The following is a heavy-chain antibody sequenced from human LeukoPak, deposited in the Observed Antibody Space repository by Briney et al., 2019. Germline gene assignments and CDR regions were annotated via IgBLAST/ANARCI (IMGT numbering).Heavy chain of an antibody. CDR3: ARTDYGSGSDIDY. V-gene: IGHV3-21*01. Sequence: GESLRLSCAASGFTFSSYSMNWVRQAPGKGLEWVSSISSSSSYIYYADSVRGRFTISRDNAKNSLYLQMNSLRAEDTAVYYCARTDYGSGSDIDYWGQGTLVTVSS. J-gene: IGHJ4*02. D-gene: IGHD3-10*01. CDR2: ISSSSSYI. CDR1: GFTFSSYS.